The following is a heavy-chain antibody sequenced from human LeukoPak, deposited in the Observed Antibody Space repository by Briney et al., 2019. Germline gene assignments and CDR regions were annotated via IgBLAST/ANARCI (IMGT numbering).Heavy chain of an antibody. CDR1: GFTFSDYW. CDR3: ARASRGIAANLCFDY. J-gene: IGHJ4*02. Sequence: GGSLRLSCAASGFTFSDYWMSWVRQAPGKGLEWVANIKEDGSEKYYVDSVKGRFNISRDNAKNSLYLQMNSLRVEDTAVYYCARASRGIAANLCFDYWGQGTLVTVSS. CDR2: IKEDGSEK. V-gene: IGHV3-7*01. D-gene: IGHD2-15*01.